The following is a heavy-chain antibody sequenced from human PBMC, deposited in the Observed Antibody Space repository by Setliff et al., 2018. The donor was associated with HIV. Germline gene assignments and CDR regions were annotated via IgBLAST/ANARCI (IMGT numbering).Heavy chain of an antibody. Sequence: SETLSLTCTVSRASISSGGYFWTWIRQPPGKGLEWVGFIYHSGTTYYNPSLKDRVTMSVDTFANQFSLKLTSVTAADTAVYFCTREGSYYDRTGYWPVFDDWGQGTLVTVSS. CDR2: IYHSGTT. V-gene: IGHV4-30-4*08. J-gene: IGHJ4*02. CDR1: RASISSGGYF. D-gene: IGHD3-22*01. CDR3: TREGSYYDRTGYWPVFDD.